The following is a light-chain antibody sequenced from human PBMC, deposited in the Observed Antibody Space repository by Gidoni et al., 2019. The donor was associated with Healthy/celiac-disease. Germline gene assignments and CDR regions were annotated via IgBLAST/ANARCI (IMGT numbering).Light chain of an antibody. CDR3: QQYGNLPRT. CDR2: DAS. J-gene: IGKJ1*01. V-gene: IGKV1-33*01. Sequence: DIQMTQSPSPLSASVGDRVTITCQASQDSSNYLNWYQQKPGKAPKLLIYDASNLETGVPSRFSGSGSGTDFTFTISSLQPEDIATYYCQQYGNLPRTFXXXTKVEIK. CDR1: QDSSNY.